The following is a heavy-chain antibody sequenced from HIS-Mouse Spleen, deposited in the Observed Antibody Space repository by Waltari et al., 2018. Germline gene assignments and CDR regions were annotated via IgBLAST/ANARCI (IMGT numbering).Heavy chain of an antibody. J-gene: IGHJ6*02. Sequence: QVQLVQSGAEVKKPGASVKVSCKASGYTFTSYDIHWVRQATGQGLEWMGRRNPNKGNTGYAQKFQGRVTMTRNTSISTAYMELSSLRSEDTAVYYCARGSSSGSYWYYYYGMDVWGQGTTVTVSS. CDR1: GYTFTSYD. CDR3: ARGSSSGSYWYYYYGMDV. CDR2: RNPNKGNT. D-gene: IGHD1-26*01. V-gene: IGHV1-8*01.